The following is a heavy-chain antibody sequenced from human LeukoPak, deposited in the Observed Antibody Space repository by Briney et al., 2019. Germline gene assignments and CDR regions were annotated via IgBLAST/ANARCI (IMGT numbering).Heavy chain of an antibody. D-gene: IGHD4-17*01. CDR3: ARTTVTTQGAYYYYYMDV. J-gene: IGHJ6*03. CDR1: GYTFSDYY. Sequence: ASVRVSCKASGYTFSDYYMHWVRQAPGQGLEWMGWINSHSGGTNYAQKFQGRVTMTRDTSISTAYMELSRLRSDDTAVYYCARTTVTTQGAYYYYYMDVWGKGTTVTVSS. CDR2: INSHSGGT. V-gene: IGHV1-2*02.